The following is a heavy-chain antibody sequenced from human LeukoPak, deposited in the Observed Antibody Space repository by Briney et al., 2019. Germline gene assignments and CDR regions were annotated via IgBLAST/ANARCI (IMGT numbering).Heavy chain of an antibody. CDR1: GLTFSSYA. V-gene: IGHV3-23*01. Sequence: AGGSLRLSCAASGLTFSSYAMSWVRHAPGKGLEWVSAISVSGGSTYYADSVKGRFTISRDNSNNTLYLQMNSLRAADTAVYYCAKDLSYCSGGTCYTSLYNGMGVWGQGTTVTVSS. CDR3: AKDLSYCSGGTCYTSLYNGMGV. J-gene: IGHJ6*02. D-gene: IGHD2-15*01. CDR2: ISVSGGST.